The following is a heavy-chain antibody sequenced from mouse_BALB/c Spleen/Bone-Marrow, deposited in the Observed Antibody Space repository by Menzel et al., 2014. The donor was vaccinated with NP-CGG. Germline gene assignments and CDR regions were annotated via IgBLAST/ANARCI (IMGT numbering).Heavy chain of an antibody. CDR1: GFTFSNYW. J-gene: IGHJ3*01. V-gene: IGHV6-6*02. D-gene: IGHD2-3*01. Sequence: DVMLVESGGGLVQPGGSMKLSCVASGFTFSNYWMNWVRQSPEKGLEWVAEIRLKSNNYATHYAESVKGRFTISRDGSKSSVYLQMNNLRAEDTGIYYCTSMRRRGFAYWGQGTLVTVSA. CDR2: IRLKSNNYAT. CDR3: TSMRRRGFAY.